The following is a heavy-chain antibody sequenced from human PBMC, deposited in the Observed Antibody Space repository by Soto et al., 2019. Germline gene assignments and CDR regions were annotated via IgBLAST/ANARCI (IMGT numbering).Heavy chain of an antibody. J-gene: IGHJ6*02. CDR1: GYTFTSYA. D-gene: IGHD2-15*01. V-gene: IGHV1-3*01. CDR3: ARDIVVAAYYNYYGMDV. Sequence: GASVNVSCKASGYTFTSYAMHCVRQSSGQRLEWMGWINAGNGNTKYSQKFQGRVTITRDTSASTAYMELSSLRSDVTAGYYCARDIVVAAYYNYYGMDVWGQGLTVTVS. CDR2: INAGNGNT.